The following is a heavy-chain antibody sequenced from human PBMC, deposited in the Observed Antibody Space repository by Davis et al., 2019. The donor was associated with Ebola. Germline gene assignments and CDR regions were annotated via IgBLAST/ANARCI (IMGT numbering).Heavy chain of an antibody. V-gene: IGHV1-8*01. CDR3: ARGGYSHGYGLDF. CDR1: GYSFITYD. J-gene: IGHJ4*02. CDR2: MNPNTEKT. D-gene: IGHD5-12*01. Sequence: MPGGSLRLSCKASGYSFITYDIFWVRLVPGQGLEWMGWMNPNTEKTGYAPKFQGRVTMTWDNSISTAFMEVRSLTSADTSVYYCARGGYSHGYGLDFWGQGSLVTVTS.